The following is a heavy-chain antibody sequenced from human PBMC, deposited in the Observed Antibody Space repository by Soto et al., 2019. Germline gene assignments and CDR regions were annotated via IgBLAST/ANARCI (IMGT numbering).Heavy chain of an antibody. Sequence: GASVKVSCKASGYTFTSYGISWVRQAPGQGLEWMGWISAYSGSTKYAQKLQDRVTMTTDTSTNIAYMELRSLRSDDTAIYYCARGPPTSCSGGNRYSHYFDYWGQGTLVTVSS. CDR1: GYTFTSYG. CDR3: ARGPPTSCSGGNRYSHYFDY. D-gene: IGHD2-15*01. V-gene: IGHV1-18*01. CDR2: ISAYSGST. J-gene: IGHJ4*02.